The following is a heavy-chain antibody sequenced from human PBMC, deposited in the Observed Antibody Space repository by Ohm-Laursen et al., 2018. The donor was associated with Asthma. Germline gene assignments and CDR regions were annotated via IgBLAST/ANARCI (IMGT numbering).Heavy chain of an antibody. V-gene: IGHV3-30-3*01. J-gene: IGHJ4*02. D-gene: IGHD3-9*01. Sequence: SLRLSCAASGFTFSSYAMHWVRQAPGKGLEWVAVISYDGSNKYYADSVKGRFTISRDNSKNTLYLQMNSLRAEDTAVYYCAKDSGLRLRYFDWSTDYWGQGTLVTVSS. CDR3: AKDSGLRLRYFDWSTDY. CDR2: ISYDGSNK. CDR1: GFTFSSYA.